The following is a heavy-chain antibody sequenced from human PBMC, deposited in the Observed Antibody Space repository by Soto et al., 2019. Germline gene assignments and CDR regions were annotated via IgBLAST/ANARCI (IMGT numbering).Heavy chain of an antibody. CDR2: ISHYGSDK. D-gene: IGHD2-21*01. J-gene: IGHJ6*02. CDR3: ARDAPRIWSAGVCSEGGMDV. CDR1: GFTFRTYA. V-gene: IGHV3-30*04. Sequence: QVQLVESGGGVVQPGRSLRLSFAASGFTFRTYAIHWVGQSPGKGLEWLTVISHYGSDKKYSVSVKGRFTISRDNFHNTVFLQINTLRLADTAIYFCARDAPRIWSAGVCSEGGMDVWGQEPTLTLSS.